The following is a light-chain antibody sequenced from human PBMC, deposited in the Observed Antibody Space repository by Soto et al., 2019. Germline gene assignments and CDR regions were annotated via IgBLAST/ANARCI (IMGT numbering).Light chain of an antibody. Sequence: DIQMTQSPSSLSASVGDRVTITCRASENIDNYLNWYQQKPGKAPKLLIYAASSLQSGVPSRFSGSGYGTHFTLTISSLQPEDFATYYCQQSYSSLYTFGQGTRVEI. J-gene: IGKJ2*01. CDR2: AAS. V-gene: IGKV1-39*01. CDR1: ENIDNY. CDR3: QQSYSSLYT.